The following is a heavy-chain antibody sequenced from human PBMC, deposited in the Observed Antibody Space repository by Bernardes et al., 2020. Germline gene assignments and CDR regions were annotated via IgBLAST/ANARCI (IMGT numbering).Heavy chain of an antibody. J-gene: IGHJ4*02. Sequence: GGSLRVSCAASGFTFSSYAMHWVRQAPGKGLEWVAVISYDGSNKYYADSVKGRFTISRDNSKNTLYLQMNSLRAEDTAVYYCATPRGAVAGLVYWGQGTLVTVSS. D-gene: IGHD6-19*01. CDR3: ATPRGAVAGLVY. CDR1: GFTFSSYA. CDR2: ISYDGSNK. V-gene: IGHV3-30-3*01.